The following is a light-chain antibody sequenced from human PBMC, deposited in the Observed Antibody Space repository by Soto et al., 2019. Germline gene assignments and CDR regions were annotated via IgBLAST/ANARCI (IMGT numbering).Light chain of an antibody. CDR3: QHYGSSPPYT. CDR2: AAS. J-gene: IGKJ2*01. CDR1: RSFASSY. Sequence: PGERATLACRASRSFASSYLAWYQQKPGQAPRLLIYAASTRATGIPDRFSGSVSGTDFTLTLSRLEPEDSAVYYCQHYGSSPPYTFGQGTKLEIK. V-gene: IGKV3-20*01.